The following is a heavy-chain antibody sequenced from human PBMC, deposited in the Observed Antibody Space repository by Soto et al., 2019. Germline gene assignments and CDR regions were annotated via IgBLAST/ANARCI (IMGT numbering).Heavy chain of an antibody. CDR1: GGTFSSFV. J-gene: IGHJ6*02. D-gene: IGHD6-13*01. CDR2: IIPIFGTA. CDR3: ARSSTHIVAAGYYYSAMDV. Sequence: QVQLVQSGAEVKKPGSSVKVSCKASGGTFSSFVISWVRLAPGQGLEWMGGIIPIFGTANYPQKFQGRVTITADDSTSTAYMELSRVRSEDTAVYYCARSSTHIVAAGYYYSAMDVWGQGTTVIVSS. V-gene: IGHV1-69*12.